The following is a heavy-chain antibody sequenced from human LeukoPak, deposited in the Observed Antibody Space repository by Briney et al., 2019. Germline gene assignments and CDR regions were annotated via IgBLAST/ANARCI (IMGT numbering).Heavy chain of an antibody. V-gene: IGHV4-39*07. CDR3: ARDERGSGSYY. J-gene: IGHJ4*02. CDR2: IYYSGST. CDR1: GGSINSSSYY. Sequence: PSETLSLTCTVSGGSINSSSYYWGWIRQPPGKGLEWIGSIYYSGSTYYNPSLKSRVTISVDTSKNQFSLKLSSVTAADTAVYYCARDERGSGSYYWGQGTLVTVSS. D-gene: IGHD1-26*01.